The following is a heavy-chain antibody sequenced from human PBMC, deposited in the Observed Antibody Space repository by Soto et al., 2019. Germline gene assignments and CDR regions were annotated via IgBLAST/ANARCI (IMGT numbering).Heavy chain of an antibody. CDR2: IGTAGDT. V-gene: IGHV3-13*01. Sequence: EVQLVESGGGLVQHGGSLRLSCAASGFTFGSYDMHWVRQATGTGLEWVSAIGTAGDTYYPGSVKGRFTISRENAKNSFYLQMDTLRAEDTAVYYCAREEGSSGYYYRGVWGKGTTVTVSS. J-gene: IGHJ6*03. CDR1: GFTFGSYD. CDR3: AREEGSSGYYYRGV. D-gene: IGHD6-6*01.